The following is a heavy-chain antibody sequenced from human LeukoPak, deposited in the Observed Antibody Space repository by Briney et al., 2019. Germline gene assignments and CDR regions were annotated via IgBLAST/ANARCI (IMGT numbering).Heavy chain of an antibody. CDR1: GGSISSYY. V-gene: IGHV4-4*07. CDR3: ARRNTADASIDF. CDR2: IYTSGST. D-gene: IGHD2/OR15-2a*01. Sequence: SETLSLTCTVSGGSISSYYWSWIRQPAGKGLEWIGRIYTSGSTNYNPSLKSRVTVSVDTSKNQFSLKLSSVTAADTAMYYCARRNTADASIDFWGQGTLVIASS. J-gene: IGHJ4*02.